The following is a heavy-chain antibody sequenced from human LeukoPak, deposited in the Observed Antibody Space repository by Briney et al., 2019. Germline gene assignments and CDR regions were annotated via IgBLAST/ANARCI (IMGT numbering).Heavy chain of an antibody. D-gene: IGHD2-2*01. CDR1: GYTFTSYY. J-gene: IGHJ3*02. CDR2: INPSGGST. CDR3: ARDPVAPAANRGDAFDI. V-gene: IGHV1-46*03. Sequence: ASVKVSCKASGYTFTSYYMHWVRQAPGQGLEWMGIINPSGGSTSYAQKFQGRVTMTRDTSTSTVYMELSSLRSEDTAVYYCARDPVAPAANRGDAFDIWGQGTVVTVSS.